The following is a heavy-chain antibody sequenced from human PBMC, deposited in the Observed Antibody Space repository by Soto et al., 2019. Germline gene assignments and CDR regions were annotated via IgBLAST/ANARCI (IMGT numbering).Heavy chain of an antibody. CDR2: ISYDGSNK. D-gene: IGHD3-22*01. CDR1: GFTFSSYG. J-gene: IGHJ4*02. V-gene: IGHV3-30*18. CDR3: VKERLTYYYDSSGYSYYFDY. Sequence: GGSLRLSCAASGFTFSSYGLHWVRQAPGKGLEWVAVISYDGSNKYYADSVKGRFTISRDNSKNTLYLQMNSLRAEDTAVYYCVKERLTYYYDSSGYSYYFDYWGQGTLVTVSS.